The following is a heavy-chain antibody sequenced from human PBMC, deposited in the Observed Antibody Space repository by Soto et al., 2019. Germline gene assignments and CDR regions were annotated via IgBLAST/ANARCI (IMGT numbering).Heavy chain of an antibody. CDR1: GGSISSYY. CDR2: IYYSGST. CDR3: ARVRATVTTNYYYYMDV. Sequence: SETLSLTCTVSGGSISSYYWSWIRQPPGEGLEWIGYIYYSGSTNYNPSLKSRVTISVDTSKNQFSLKLSSVTAADTAVYYCARVRATVTTNYYYYMDVWGKGTTVTVSS. D-gene: IGHD4-17*01. J-gene: IGHJ6*03. V-gene: IGHV4-59*01.